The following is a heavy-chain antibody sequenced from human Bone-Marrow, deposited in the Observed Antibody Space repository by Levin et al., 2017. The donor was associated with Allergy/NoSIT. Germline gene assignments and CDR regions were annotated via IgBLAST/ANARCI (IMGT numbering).Heavy chain of an antibody. Sequence: GGSLRLSCAASGFTFSSYAMHWVRQAPGKGLEWVAVISYDGSNKYYADSVKGRFTISRDNSKNTLYLQMNSLRAEDTAVYYCARGGGIAAAGSSNWFDPWGQGTLVTVSS. J-gene: IGHJ5*02. D-gene: IGHD6-13*01. V-gene: IGHV3-30*04. CDR2: ISYDGSNK. CDR3: ARGGGIAAAGSSNWFDP. CDR1: GFTFSSYA.